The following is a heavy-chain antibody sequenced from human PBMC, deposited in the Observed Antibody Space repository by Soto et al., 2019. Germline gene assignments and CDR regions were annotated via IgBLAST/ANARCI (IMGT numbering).Heavy chain of an antibody. D-gene: IGHD3-10*01. CDR1: GGSISSSNW. CDR3: AREAGGYYYYAMDV. J-gene: IGHJ6*02. V-gene: IGHV4-4*02. CDR2: IYYSGST. Sequence: SETLSLTCAFSGGSISSSNWWSWVRKSPGKGLEWIGEIYYSGSTNYNPSLKSRVTISVDTSKNQFSLKLSSVTAADTAMYYCAREAGGYYYYAMDVWGQGTTVTVSS.